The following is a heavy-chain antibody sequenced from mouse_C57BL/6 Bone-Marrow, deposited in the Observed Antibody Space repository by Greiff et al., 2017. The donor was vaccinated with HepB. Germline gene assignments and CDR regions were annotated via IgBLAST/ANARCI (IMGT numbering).Heavy chain of an antibody. CDR2: IHPNSGST. CDR3: ARYCPRFAY. J-gene: IGHJ3*01. V-gene: IGHV1-64*01. Sequence: QVQLQQPGAELVKPGASVKLSCKASGYTFTSYWMHWVKQRPGQGLEWIGMIHPNSGSTNYNEKFKSKATLTVDKSSSTAYMQLSSLTSEDSAVYCCARYCPRFAYWGQGTLVTVSA. CDR1: GYTFTSYW. D-gene: IGHD2-12*01.